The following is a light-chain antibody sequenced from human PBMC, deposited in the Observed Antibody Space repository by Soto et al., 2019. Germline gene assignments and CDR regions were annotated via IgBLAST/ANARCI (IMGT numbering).Light chain of an antibody. Sequence: MTQSQDSKSVVPGESVDLAGRASQRVSSDLAWYQQKPGQAPRLLIYDASTRATGIPARFSGTGSGTEFTLAIRSLQSADFAIYDCQQYDAWRTFGQGTKVDIK. CDR1: QRVSSD. V-gene: IGKV3D-15*01. J-gene: IGKJ1*01. CDR3: QQYDAWRT. CDR2: DAS.